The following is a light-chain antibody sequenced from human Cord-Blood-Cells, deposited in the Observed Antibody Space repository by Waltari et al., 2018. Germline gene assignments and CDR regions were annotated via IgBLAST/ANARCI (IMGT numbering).Light chain of an antibody. V-gene: IGLV2-14*01. Sequence: QSALPQPASVSGSPGQSITISCTGTSSDVGGYNYVSWYQQHPGNAPKLMIYDVSNRPSGVSNRFSGSKSGNTASLTISGLQAEDEADYYCSSYTSSSTLWVFGGGTKLTVL. CDR2: DVS. CDR3: SSYTSSSTLWV. J-gene: IGLJ3*02. CDR1: SSDVGGYNY.